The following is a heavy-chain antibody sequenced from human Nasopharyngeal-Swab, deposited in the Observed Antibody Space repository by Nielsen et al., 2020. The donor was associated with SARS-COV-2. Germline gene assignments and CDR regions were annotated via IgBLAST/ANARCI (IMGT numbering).Heavy chain of an antibody. CDR3: VKDLRGNYAFDI. D-gene: IGHD1-7*01. CDR1: GFTFSIYA. J-gene: IGHJ3*02. Sequence: GESLKISCSASGFTFSIYAMHWVRQAPGKGLEYVSTINDYEDRLYYADSMKGRFTISRDNSKNTLYLQMSSLRAEDTAVYWCVKDLRGNYAFDIWGQGTMVTVSS. V-gene: IGHV3-64D*06. CDR2: INDYEDRL.